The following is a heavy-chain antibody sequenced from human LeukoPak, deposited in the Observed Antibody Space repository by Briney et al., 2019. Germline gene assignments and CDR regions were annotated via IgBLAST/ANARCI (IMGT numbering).Heavy chain of an antibody. D-gene: IGHD6-13*01. CDR1: GYTFTGYY. J-gene: IGHJ4*02. CDR2: TNPNSGGT. Sequence: ASVKVSCKASGYTFTGYYMHWVRQAPGQVLEWMGWTNPNSGGTNYAQKFQGRVTMTRDTSISTAYMELSRLRSDDTAVYYCARDLEAAAKFPIDYWGQGTLVTVSS. CDR3: ARDLEAAAKFPIDY. V-gene: IGHV1-2*02.